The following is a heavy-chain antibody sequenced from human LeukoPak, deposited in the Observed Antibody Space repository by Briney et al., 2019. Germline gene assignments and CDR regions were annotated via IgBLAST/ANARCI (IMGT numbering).Heavy chain of an antibody. V-gene: IGHV3-23*01. Sequence: GGSLKLSCAASGFTFSSYAMSWVRQAPGKGLEWVSAISGSGGSTYYADSVKGRFTISRDNSKNTLYLQMNSLRAEDTAVYYCAKDITMVRGGSLDYWGQGTLVTVSS. CDR1: GFTFSSYA. CDR2: ISGSGGST. D-gene: IGHD3-10*01. CDR3: AKDITMVRGGSLDY. J-gene: IGHJ4*02.